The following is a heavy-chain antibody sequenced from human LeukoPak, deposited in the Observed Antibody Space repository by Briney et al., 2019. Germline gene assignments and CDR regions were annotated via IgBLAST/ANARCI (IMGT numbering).Heavy chain of an antibody. J-gene: IGHJ4*02. CDR3: ARVEFFYGSFDY. V-gene: IGHV3-23*01. D-gene: IGHD3-3*01. CDR1: GFTFSSYA. CDR2: ISGSGGST. Sequence: GGSLRLSCAASGFTFSSYAMSWVRQAPGKGLEWVSAISGSGGSTYYADSVKGRFTISRDNSKNTLYLQMNSLRAEDTAVYYCARVEFFYGSFDYWGQGTLVTVSS.